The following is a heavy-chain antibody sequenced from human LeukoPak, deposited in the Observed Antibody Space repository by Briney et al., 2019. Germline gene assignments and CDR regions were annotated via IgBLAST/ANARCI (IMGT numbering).Heavy chain of an antibody. D-gene: IGHD3-22*01. CDR2: MYLSGTT. CDR3: AGLVGRYSSGLYYYYFDY. Sequence: SGTLSLSCTVSGDSINSLDLWSWVRQPPGKGLEWIGEMYLSGTTHSNPSVKSRVTISIDKSKNQFFLNLSSVTAADTAVYYCAGLVGRYSSGLYYYYFDYWGQGTLVTVSS. V-gene: IGHV4-4*02. CDR1: GDSINSLDL. J-gene: IGHJ4*02.